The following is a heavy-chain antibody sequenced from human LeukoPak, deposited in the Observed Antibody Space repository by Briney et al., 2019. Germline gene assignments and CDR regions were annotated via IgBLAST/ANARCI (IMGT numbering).Heavy chain of an antibody. CDR1: GGSISSGGYS. D-gene: IGHD4-23*01. Sequence: SQTLSLTCAVSGGSISSGGYSWRWIRQPPGKGLEWIGYIYHSGSTYYNPSLKSRVTISVDRSKNQFSLKLSSVTAADPAVYYCARSPKTTVVRTRGGDAFDIWGQGTMVTVSS. CDR3: ARSPKTTVVRTRGGDAFDI. CDR2: IYHSGST. V-gene: IGHV4-30-2*01. J-gene: IGHJ3*02.